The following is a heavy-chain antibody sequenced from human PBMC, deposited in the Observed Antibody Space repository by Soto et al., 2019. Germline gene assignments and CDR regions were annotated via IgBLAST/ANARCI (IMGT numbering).Heavy chain of an antibody. CDR3: ARNGPTGSWDP. J-gene: IGHJ5*02. D-gene: IGHD4-4*01. CDR1: GFTLSSYW. Sequence: PGGSLRLSCAASGFTLSSYWMSWVRQAPGRGLEWVANINQNAGKIYYVDSVKGRFTVSRDNAKNSLYLQMNSLSVEDTAVYYCARNGPTGSWDPWGQGTLVTVSS. V-gene: IGHV3-7*05. CDR2: INQNAGKI.